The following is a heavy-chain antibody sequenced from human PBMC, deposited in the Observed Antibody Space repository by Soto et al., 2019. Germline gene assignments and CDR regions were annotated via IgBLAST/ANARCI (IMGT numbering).Heavy chain of an antibody. J-gene: IGHJ6*02. Sequence: EDQLVESGGGLVKPGGSLRLSCAASGFSFDTYNMNWVRQAPGKGLEWVSDISGSGGITYYADSVKGRFTISRDNSKNTLNLQMNSLRADDTAVYYCARARRGAPYYYTMDLWGQGTTVTVSS. CDR2: ISGSGGIT. D-gene: IGHD3-10*01. V-gene: IGHV3-23*04. CDR3: ARARRGAPYYYTMDL. CDR1: GFSFDTYN.